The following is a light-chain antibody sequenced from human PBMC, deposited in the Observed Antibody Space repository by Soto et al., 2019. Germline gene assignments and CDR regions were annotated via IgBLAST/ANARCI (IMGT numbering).Light chain of an antibody. J-gene: IGKJ4*01. CDR1: QDISDY. CDR3: QQLRMYPST. Sequence: IQLTPSPSPLPASAGGRVPITCRASQDISDYLAWYQQKPGKLPKLLMYAASTLQSGVPSRFSGSGSGTDFALTITSLQAEDFATYYCQQLRMYPSTFGGGTKVDIK. V-gene: IGKV1-27*01. CDR2: AAS.